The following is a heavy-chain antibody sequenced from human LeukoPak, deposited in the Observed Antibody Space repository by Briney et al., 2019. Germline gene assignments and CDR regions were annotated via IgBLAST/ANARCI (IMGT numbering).Heavy chain of an antibody. CDR2: IYSGGST. D-gene: IGHD2-2*01. J-gene: IGHJ5*02. Sequence: GSLRLSCAASGFTVSSNYMSWVRQAPGKGLEWVSVIYSGGSTYYADSVKGRFTISRDNPKNTLYLQMNSLRAEDTAVYYCARVRSTINWFDPWGQGTLVTVSS. V-gene: IGHV3-53*01. CDR3: ARVRSTINWFDP. CDR1: GFTVSSNY.